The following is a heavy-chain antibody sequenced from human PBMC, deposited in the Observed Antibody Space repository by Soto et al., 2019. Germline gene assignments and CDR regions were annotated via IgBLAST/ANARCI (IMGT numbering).Heavy chain of an antibody. CDR3: ARAVRFFSSPPSRGRNWFDP. CDR1: GGSISSGDYY. V-gene: IGHV4-30-4*01. D-gene: IGHD2-2*01. J-gene: IGHJ5*02. CDR2: MFYVGAT. Sequence: QVQLQESGPGLVEPSQTLSLTCSVSGGSISSGDYYWSWIRQPPGKGLEWIGYMFYVGATYYNPSLKSRFTLPVDTSRNQSSLKLSSVPAADTAVYHGARAVRFFSSPPSRGRNWFDPWGQGTLFTATS.